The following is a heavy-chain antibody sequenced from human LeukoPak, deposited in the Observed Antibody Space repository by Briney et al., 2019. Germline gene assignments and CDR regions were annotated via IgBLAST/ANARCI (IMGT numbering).Heavy chain of an antibody. CDR3: AKARAAAGTLFDY. Sequence: GRSLRLSCAASGFTFDGYAMHWVRQAPGKGLEWVSGISWNSGSIGYADSVKGRFTISRDNAKNSLYLQMNSLRAEDTALYYCAKARAAAGTLFDYWGQGTLVTVSS. CDR2: ISWNSGSI. CDR1: GFTFDGYA. V-gene: IGHV3-9*01. D-gene: IGHD6-13*01. J-gene: IGHJ4*02.